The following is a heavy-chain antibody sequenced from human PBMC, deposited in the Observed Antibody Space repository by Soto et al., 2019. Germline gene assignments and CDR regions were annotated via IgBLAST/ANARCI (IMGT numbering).Heavy chain of an antibody. CDR1: GYSFTSYW. V-gene: IGHV5-51*01. Sequence: PGASLKISCKGSGYSFTSYWIGWVRQMPGKGLEWMGIIYPGDSDTRYSPSFQGQVTISADKSISTAYPQWSSLKASDTAMYYCARLGGADQALYYYYGMDVWGQGTTVTVSS. CDR2: IYPGDSDT. J-gene: IGHJ6*02. D-gene: IGHD2-2*01. CDR3: ARLGGADQALYYYYGMDV.